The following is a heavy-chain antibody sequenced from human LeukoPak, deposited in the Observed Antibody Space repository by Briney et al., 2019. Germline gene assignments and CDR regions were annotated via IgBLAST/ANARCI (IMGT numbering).Heavy chain of an antibody. CDR1: GFTFSSYW. Sequence: GGSLRLSCAASGFTFSSYWMHWVRQAPGKGLVWVSRINSDGSSTSYADSVKGRFTISRDNAKNTLYLQMNSLRAEDTAVYYCAKSDGDTGFDYWGQGTLVTDSS. D-gene: IGHD5-18*01. V-gene: IGHV3-74*01. CDR2: INSDGSST. J-gene: IGHJ4*02. CDR3: AKSDGDTGFDY.